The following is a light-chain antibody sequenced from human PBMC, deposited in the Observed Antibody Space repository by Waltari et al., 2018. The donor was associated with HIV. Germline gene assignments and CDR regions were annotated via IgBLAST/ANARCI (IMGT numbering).Light chain of an antibody. CDR1: QSISSY. CDR2: AAS. V-gene: IGKV1-39*01. Sequence: IQMTQSPSSLHASVGDRVTITCRASQSISSYLNWYQQKPGKAPKLLIYAASSLQSGVLSRFSGSGSGTDFTLTISSLQPEDFATYYCQQSYSSPWTFGQGTKVEIK. CDR3: QQSYSSPWT. J-gene: IGKJ1*01.